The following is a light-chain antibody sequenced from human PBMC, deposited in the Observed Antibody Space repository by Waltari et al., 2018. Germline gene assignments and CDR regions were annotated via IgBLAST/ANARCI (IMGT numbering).Light chain of an antibody. Sequence: DIVLTQSPATLSVSPAETATLSCRASQSVVTNVAWYQQKPGQAPRLLIYSASTRATGIPARFSGSGSGTEFTLSISSLQSEDFAVYYCQQYNNWLTWTFGQGTKVEIK. CDR1: QSVVTN. CDR3: QQYNNWLTWT. CDR2: SAS. V-gene: IGKV3-15*01. J-gene: IGKJ1*01.